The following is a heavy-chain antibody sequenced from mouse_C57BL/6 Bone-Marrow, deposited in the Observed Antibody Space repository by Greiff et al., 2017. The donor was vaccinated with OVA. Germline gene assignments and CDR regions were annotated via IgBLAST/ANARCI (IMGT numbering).Heavy chain of an antibody. CDR1: GYTFTSYW. CDR3: GYDSSYDWYFDV. CDR2: IDPSDSYT. Sequence: QVQLQQPGAELVMPGASVKLSCKASGYTFTSYWMHWVKQRPGQGLEWIGEIDPSDSYTNYNQKFKGKSTLTVDKSSSTAYMQLSSLTSEDSAVYYCGYDSSYDWYFDVWGTGTTVTVSS. D-gene: IGHD1-1*01. J-gene: IGHJ1*03. V-gene: IGHV1-69*01.